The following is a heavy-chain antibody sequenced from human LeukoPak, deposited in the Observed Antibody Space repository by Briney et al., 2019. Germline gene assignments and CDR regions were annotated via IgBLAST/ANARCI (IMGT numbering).Heavy chain of an antibody. J-gene: IGHJ5*01. D-gene: IGHD3-10*01. CDR3: TRAITYFYGSVTYDWFDS. CDR2: MKSDGST. CDR1: GFTFSSYW. Sequence: GGSLRLSCAASGFTFSSYWMHWVRETPGKGLMWVARMKSDGSTIYADSVQGRFTISRDNAKNMVYLQMNSLRADDTAIYYCTRAITYFYGSVTYDWFDSWGQGTRVTVSS. V-gene: IGHV3-74*01.